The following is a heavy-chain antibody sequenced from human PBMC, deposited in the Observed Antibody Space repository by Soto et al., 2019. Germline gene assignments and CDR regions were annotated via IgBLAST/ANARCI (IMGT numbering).Heavy chain of an antibody. J-gene: IGHJ1*01. CDR3: AKDRRYDYVWGSYRRNPLTFQH. CDR2: ISYDGSNK. CDR1: GFTFSSYG. Sequence: QVQLVESGGGVVQPGRSLRLSCAASGFTFSSYGMHWVRQAPGKGLEWVAVISYDGSNKYYADSVKGRFTISRDNSKNTLYLQMNSLRAEDTALYYCAKDRRYDYVWGSYRRNPLTFQHWGQGTLVTVSS. V-gene: IGHV3-30*18. D-gene: IGHD3-16*02.